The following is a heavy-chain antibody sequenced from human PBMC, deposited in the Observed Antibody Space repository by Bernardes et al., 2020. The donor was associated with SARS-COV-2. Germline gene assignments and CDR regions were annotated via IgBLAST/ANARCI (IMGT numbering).Heavy chain of an antibody. D-gene: IGHD3-22*01. CDR2: IKGDGSQR. J-gene: IGHJ3*02. CDR1: GFTFSTYW. Sequence: GGSLRLSCAASGFTFSTYWMSWVRQAPGKGLEWVANIKGDGSQRSSVDSVRGRFIVSRDNAKNLMYLQMNSLRAEDTAVYYCARDLLTDYDSSGYYLPDGFEIWGQGTMVTVSS. CDR3: ARDLLTDYDSSGYYLPDGFEI. V-gene: IGHV3-7*01.